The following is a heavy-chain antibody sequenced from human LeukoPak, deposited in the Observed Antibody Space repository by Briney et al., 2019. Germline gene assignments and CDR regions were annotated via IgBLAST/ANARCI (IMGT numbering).Heavy chain of an antibody. D-gene: IGHD6-13*01. CDR2: INTNTGNP. CDR3: ASNSDSSSWPSRDFQH. CDR1: GYTFTSYA. V-gene: IGHV7-4-1*02. Sequence: GASVKVSCKASGYTFTSYAMNWVRQAPGQGLEWMGWINTNTGNPTYAQGFTGRFVFSLDTSVSTAYLQISSLKAEDTAVYYCASNSDSSSWPSRDFQHWGQGTLVTVSS. J-gene: IGHJ1*01.